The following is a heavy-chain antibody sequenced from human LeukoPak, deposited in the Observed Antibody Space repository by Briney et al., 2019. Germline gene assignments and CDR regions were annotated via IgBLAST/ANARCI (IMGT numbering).Heavy chain of an antibody. CDR2: IHYSGSA. V-gene: IGHV4-61*05. CDR3: ARVNCTNGVCYNSRGWFDP. J-gene: IGHJ5*02. Sequence: SETLSLTCTVSGYSISSGYYWGWIRQPPGKGLEWIGYIHYSGSANYNPSLKSRVTISVDKSKNQFSLRLSSVTAADTAVYYCARVNCTNGVCYNSRGWFDPWGQGALVTVSS. CDR1: GYSISSGYY. D-gene: IGHD2-8*01.